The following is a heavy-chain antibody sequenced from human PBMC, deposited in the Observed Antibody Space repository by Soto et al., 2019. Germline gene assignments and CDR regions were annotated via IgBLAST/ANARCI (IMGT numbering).Heavy chain of an antibody. J-gene: IGHJ3*02. CDR1: GFTFSSYG. V-gene: IGHV3-30*18. Sequence: QVQLVESGGGVVQPGRSLRLSCAASGFTFSSYGMHWVRQAPGKGLEWVAVISYDGSNKYYADSVKGRFTISRDNSKNTLYLQMNSLRAEDTAVYYCAKDSSRGIAVAGMWPDAFDIWGQGTMVTVSS. CDR3: AKDSSRGIAVAGMWPDAFDI. CDR2: ISYDGSNK. D-gene: IGHD6-19*01.